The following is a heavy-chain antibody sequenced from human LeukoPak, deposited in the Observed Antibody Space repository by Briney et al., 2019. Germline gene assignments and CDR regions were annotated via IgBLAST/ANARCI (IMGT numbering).Heavy chain of an antibody. D-gene: IGHD3-10*01. CDR2: ISGSGGST. Sequence: GGSLRLSCAASGFTSSSYAMSWVRQAPGKGLEWVSAISGSGGSTYYADSVKGRFTISRDNSKNTLYLQMNSLRAEDTAVYYCARYGSGSYYISRGYFDYWGQGTLVTVSS. J-gene: IGHJ4*02. CDR1: GFTSSSYA. V-gene: IGHV3-23*01. CDR3: ARYGSGSYYISRGYFDY.